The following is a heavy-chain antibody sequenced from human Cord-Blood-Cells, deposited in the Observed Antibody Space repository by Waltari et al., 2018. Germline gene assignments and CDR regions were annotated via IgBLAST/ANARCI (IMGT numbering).Heavy chain of an antibody. CDR2: INPNSGGT. CDR3: ARDRSDAFDI. Sequence: QVQLVQSGAAVKTPGASVKVSCKASGYTFTAYYKPWVRQAPGQGLEWMGRINPNSGGTNYAQKFQGRVTMTRDTSISTAYMELSRLRSDDTAVYYCARDRSDAFDIWGQGTMVTVSS. V-gene: IGHV1-2*06. J-gene: IGHJ3*02. CDR1: GYTFTAYY.